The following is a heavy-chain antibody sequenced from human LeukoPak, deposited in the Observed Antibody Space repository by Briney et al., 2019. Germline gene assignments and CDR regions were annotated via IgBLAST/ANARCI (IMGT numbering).Heavy chain of an antibody. CDR1: GGSFSSGSYY. Sequence: PSETLSLTCTVSGGSFSSGSYYWSWIRQPPGTGLEWIGYIYYSGSTNYNPSLKSRVTISVDTSKNQFSLKLSSVTAADTAAYYCARGPKQQVGWAAEFDYWGQGTLVTVSS. V-gene: IGHV4-61*01. CDR2: IYYSGST. CDR3: ARGPKQQVGWAAEFDY. J-gene: IGHJ4*02. D-gene: IGHD6-13*01.